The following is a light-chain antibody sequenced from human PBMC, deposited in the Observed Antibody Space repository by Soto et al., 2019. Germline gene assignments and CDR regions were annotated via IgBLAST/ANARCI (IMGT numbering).Light chain of an antibody. V-gene: IGLV1-44*01. CDR3: AAWDDSLNGVV. CDR1: SSNIGRNT. CDR2: TNN. Sequence: QPVLTQPPSASGTPGQRGTISCSGSSSNIGRNTVNWFQQLPGTAPKLLIYTNNQRPSGVPDRFSGSKSGTSASLAISGLQSEDEADYYCAAWDDSLNGVVFGGGTKLTVL. J-gene: IGLJ2*01.